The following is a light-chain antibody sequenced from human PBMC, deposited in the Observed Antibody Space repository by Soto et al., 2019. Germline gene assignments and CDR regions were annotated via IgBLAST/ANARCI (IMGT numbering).Light chain of an antibody. CDR3: EAWDDSLYGAV. CDR1: SSNIGTNT. Sequence: QSVLTQPPAASGTPGQRVTISCSGSSSNIGTNTVNWYQQLPGTAPKLLIYSNALRPSGVPDRFSGSKSGTSASLAISGLQSEDEADYYCEAWDDSLYGAVFGGGTKLTVL. J-gene: IGLJ2*01. V-gene: IGLV1-44*01. CDR2: SNA.